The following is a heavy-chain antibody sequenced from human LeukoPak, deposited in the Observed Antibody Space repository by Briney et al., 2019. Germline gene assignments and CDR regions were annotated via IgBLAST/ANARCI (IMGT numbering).Heavy chain of an antibody. CDR3: ARAYSSSWYFDY. J-gene: IGHJ4*02. V-gene: IGHV4-31*03. D-gene: IGHD6-13*01. CDR2: IYYSGST. CDR1: GGSISSGGYY. Sequence: SQTLSLTCTVSGGSISSGGYYWSWIRQHPGKGLEWIGYIYYSGSTYYNPSLKSRVTISVDTSKNQFSLKLSSVTAADTAVYYCARAYSSSWYFDYWGQGTLVIVSS.